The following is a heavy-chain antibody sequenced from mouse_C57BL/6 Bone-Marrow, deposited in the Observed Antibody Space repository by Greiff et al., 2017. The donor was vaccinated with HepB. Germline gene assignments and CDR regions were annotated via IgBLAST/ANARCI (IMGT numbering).Heavy chain of an antibody. D-gene: IGHD2-10*02. CDR1: GFTLSSFG. CDR3: AKYGNYVGYAMDY. Sequence: EVQLVESGGGLVQPGGSRKLSCAVSGFTLSSFGIHWVRQAPEKGLEWVAYISSGGTTIYYADTVKGRFTISRDNPRNTLFLQMTSLRSEDTAMYHCAKYGNYVGYAMDYWGQGTSVTVSS. V-gene: IGHV5-17*02. CDR2: ISSGGTTI. J-gene: IGHJ4*01.